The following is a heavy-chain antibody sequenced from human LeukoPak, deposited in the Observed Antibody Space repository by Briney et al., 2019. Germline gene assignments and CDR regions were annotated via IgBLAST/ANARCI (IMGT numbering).Heavy chain of an antibody. J-gene: IGHJ4*02. CDR1: GFTFSSYG. D-gene: IGHD6-19*01. Sequence: GGSLRLSCAASGFTFSSYGMHWVRQAPGKGLEWVAVISYDGSNKYYADSVKGRFTISRDNSKNTLYLQMNSLRAEDTAVYYCAKVQVSLAVAGSLTRYFDYWGQGTLVTVSS. CDR2: ISYDGSNK. CDR3: AKVQVSLAVAGSLTRYFDY. V-gene: IGHV3-30*18.